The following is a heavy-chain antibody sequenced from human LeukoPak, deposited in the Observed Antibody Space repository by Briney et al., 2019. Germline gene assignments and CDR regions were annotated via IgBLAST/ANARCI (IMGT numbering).Heavy chain of an antibody. Sequence: GGSLRLSCAASGFTFSSYAMSWVRQAPGKGLEWVSTISGSGGSTYYADSVKGRFTISRDNSKNTLYLQMNSLRAEDTAVYYCARGGTRYYFDYWGQGTLVTVSS. J-gene: IGHJ4*02. D-gene: IGHD3-16*01. V-gene: IGHV3-23*01. CDR1: GFTFSSYA. CDR3: ARGGTRYYFDY. CDR2: ISGSGGST.